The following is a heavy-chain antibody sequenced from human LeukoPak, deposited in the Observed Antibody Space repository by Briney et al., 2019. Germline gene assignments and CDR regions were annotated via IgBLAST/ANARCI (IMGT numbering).Heavy chain of an antibody. J-gene: IGHJ4*02. V-gene: IGHV3-30*18. CDR3: AKATYYYGSGSYYNLDY. Sequence: GGSLRLSCAASGFTFSSYGMHWVRQAPGKGLEWVAVISYDGSNKYYADSVKGRFTISRDSSKNTLYLQMNSLRAEDTAVYYCAKATYYYGSGSYYNLDYWGQGTLVTVSS. CDR1: GFTFSSYG. D-gene: IGHD3-10*01. CDR2: ISYDGSNK.